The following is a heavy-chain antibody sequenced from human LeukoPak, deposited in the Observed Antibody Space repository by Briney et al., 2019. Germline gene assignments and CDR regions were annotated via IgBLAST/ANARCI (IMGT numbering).Heavy chain of an antibody. D-gene: IGHD6-13*01. CDR2: ITGSGGDT. CDR3: AKAGSSWSGPLKD. V-gene: IGHV3-23*01. J-gene: IGHJ4*02. Sequence: GGSLRLSCAASEFTFSNYAMSWVRQAPGKGLEWVSAITGSGGDTYYADSVKGRFTISRDNSKNTLHLQMNSLRADDTAVYFCAKAGSSWSGPLKDWGQGILVTVSS. CDR1: EFTFSNYA.